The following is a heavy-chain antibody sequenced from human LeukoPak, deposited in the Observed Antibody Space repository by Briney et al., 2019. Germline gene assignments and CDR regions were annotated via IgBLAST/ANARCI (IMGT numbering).Heavy chain of an antibody. Sequence: GGSLRLSCAASGFTFSSYTMNWVRQAPGKGLEWVSSISIGGDYIYYADSVTGRFTISRDNAKNSLYLQMNSLRAEDTAVYYCARDSIAAYGMDVWGQGTTVTVSS. V-gene: IGHV3-21*04. CDR3: ARDSIAAYGMDV. D-gene: IGHD6-25*01. CDR2: ISIGGDYI. J-gene: IGHJ6*02. CDR1: GFTFSSYT.